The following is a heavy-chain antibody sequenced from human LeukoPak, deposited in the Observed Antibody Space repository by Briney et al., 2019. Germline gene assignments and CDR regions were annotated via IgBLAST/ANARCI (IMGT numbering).Heavy chain of an antibody. D-gene: IGHD5-24*01. CDR1: AFTSSAFA. Sequence: GGSLRLSCSASAFTSSAFAMHWVRQAPGKGLEYVSAINSNGRSTYYADSMKGRVTISRDNSKNTVYLQMTSLRPEDTAVYYCVKEMATITSPFDYWGQGTLVTVSS. CDR3: VKEMATITSPFDY. CDR2: INSNGRST. V-gene: IGHV3-64D*09. J-gene: IGHJ4*02.